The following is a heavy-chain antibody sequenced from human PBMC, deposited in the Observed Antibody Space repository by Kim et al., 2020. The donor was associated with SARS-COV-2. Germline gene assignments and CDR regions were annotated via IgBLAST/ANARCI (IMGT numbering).Heavy chain of an antibody. V-gene: IGHV3-21*01. CDR3: ARGQLGHYYYGMDV. J-gene: IGHJ6*02. CDR1: GFTFSSYS. Sequence: GGSLRLSCAASGFTFSSYSMNWVRQAPGKGLEWVSSISSSSSYIYYADSVKGRFTISRDNAKNSLYLQMNSLRAEDTAVYYCARGQLGHYYYGMDVWGQGTTVTVSS. D-gene: IGHD3-3*02. CDR2: ISSSSSYI.